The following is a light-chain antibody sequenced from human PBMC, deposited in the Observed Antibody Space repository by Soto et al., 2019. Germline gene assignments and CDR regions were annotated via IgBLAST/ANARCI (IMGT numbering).Light chain of an antibody. CDR1: YSVSSN. CDR3: QQYGNWPLT. CDR2: GAS. V-gene: IGKV3-15*01. Sequence: EMVMTQWPATLSVLPGERATLSCRARYSVSSNLAWYPEKPGQAPGLLIYGASTRSTGVPVWCSRSRSATEFTITINSLQSADSAVYVGQQYGNWPLTCGGGTKVEIK. J-gene: IGKJ4*01.